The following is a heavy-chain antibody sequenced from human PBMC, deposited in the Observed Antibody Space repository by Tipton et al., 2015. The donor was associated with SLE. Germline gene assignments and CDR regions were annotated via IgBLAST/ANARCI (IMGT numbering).Heavy chain of an antibody. Sequence: GSLRLSCAASRFTFNTYGMRWVRQSPEKGLEWVSSISGSDGSTYYADSVKGRFTISRENSKNTLYLQMNSLRAEDTAVYYCARRNSESGAFDMWGQGTLVTVSS. CDR1: RFTFNTYG. V-gene: IGHV3-23*01. D-gene: IGHD3-10*01. CDR3: ARRNSESGAFDM. J-gene: IGHJ3*02. CDR2: ISGSDGST.